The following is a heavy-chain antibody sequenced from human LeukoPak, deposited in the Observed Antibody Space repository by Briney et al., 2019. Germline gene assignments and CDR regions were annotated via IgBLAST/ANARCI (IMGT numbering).Heavy chain of an antibody. V-gene: IGHV3-23*01. J-gene: IGHJ4*02. CDR3: ARRAGAYSHPYDY. D-gene: IGHD4/OR15-4a*01. CDR2: ISGSASST. CDR1: GFTFSDYN. Sequence: GGSLRLSCAASGFTFSDYNMNWVRQAPGKGLEWVSAISGSASSTYYADSVKGRFTISRDNSKNTLYLQMNSLRAEDTAVYYCARRAGAYSHPYDYWGQGTLVTVSS.